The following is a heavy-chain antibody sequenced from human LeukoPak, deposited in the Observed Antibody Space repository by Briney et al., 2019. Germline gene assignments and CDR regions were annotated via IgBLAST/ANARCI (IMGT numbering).Heavy chain of an antibody. Sequence: ASVKVSCKAFEYTFTSNYMHWVRQAPGQGLEWMGIINPSGGSTSYAQKFQGRVTMTRDMSTSTVYMELSSLRSEDTAVYYCARDRYMVRGVIIYWGQGTLVTVSS. J-gene: IGHJ4*02. CDR2: INPSGGST. CDR3: ARDRYMVRGVIIY. D-gene: IGHD3-10*01. V-gene: IGHV1-46*01. CDR1: EYTFTSNY.